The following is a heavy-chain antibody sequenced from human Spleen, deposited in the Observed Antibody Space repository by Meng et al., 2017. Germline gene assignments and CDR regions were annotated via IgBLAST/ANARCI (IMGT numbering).Heavy chain of an antibody. V-gene: IGHV1-2*06. CDR1: GYNFPDYY. Sequence: QVQLVQLGAEVKKPGASVKVSCKPSGYNFPDYYIHWVRRAPGQGLEWMGRINPKSGDTHYAQRFQGRVTMTGDTSISTAYMELSGLRSDDTAMYYCARDEDISAAGKLFGDYWGQGTLVTVSS. CDR2: INPKSGDT. CDR3: ARDEDISAAGKLFGDY. J-gene: IGHJ4*02. D-gene: IGHD6-13*01.